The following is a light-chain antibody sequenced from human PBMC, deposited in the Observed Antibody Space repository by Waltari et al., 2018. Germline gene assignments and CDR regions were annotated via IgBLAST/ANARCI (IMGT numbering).Light chain of an antibody. CDR1: SSNIGKNG. J-gene: IGLJ3*02. V-gene: IGLV1-36*01. Sequence: QSVLTQPPSVSEAPRQRVTISCSGRSSNIGKNGVNWYQHLPGEAPKLLIFFDDLLPSGVSVRFSGSKSGTSASLAISGLQPQDEADYYCSTWDDSLNAWVFGGGTKLTVL. CDR2: FDD. CDR3: STWDDSLNAWV.